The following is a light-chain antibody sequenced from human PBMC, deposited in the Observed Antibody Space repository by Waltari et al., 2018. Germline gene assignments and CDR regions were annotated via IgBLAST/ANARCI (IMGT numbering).Light chain of an antibody. CDR3: QRYSNSPLT. CDR1: QSVANY. V-gene: IGKV3D-15*01. CDR2: GAS. J-gene: IGKJ4*01. Sequence: SCRASQSVANYLAWYQQKPGQAPRLLIYGASSRATGIPDRFSGTGSGTEFTLTISSLEPEDFAVYFCQRYSNSPLTFGGGTKVEIK.